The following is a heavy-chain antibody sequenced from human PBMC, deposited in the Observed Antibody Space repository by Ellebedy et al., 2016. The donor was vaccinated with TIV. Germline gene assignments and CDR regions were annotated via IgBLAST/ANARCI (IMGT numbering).Heavy chain of an antibody. CDR1: GFTFSSYS. CDR3: AKDRSHTGMVGGGFDP. V-gene: IGHV3-23*01. J-gene: IGHJ5*02. D-gene: IGHD3-10*02. Sequence: GGSLRLSCAASGFTFSSYSMNWVRQAPGKGLEWVSALSNSGGRTYYADSVKGRFTISRDNSKNTLYLQMNSLRAEDTAVYYCAKDRSHTGMVGGGFDPWGQGTLVTVSS. CDR2: LSNSGGRT.